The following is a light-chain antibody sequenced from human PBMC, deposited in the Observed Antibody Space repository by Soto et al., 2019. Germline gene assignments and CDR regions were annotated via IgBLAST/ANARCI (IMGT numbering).Light chain of an antibody. CDR3: CSYASSSTYV. CDR1: SSDVGSYNL. J-gene: IGLJ1*01. V-gene: IGLV2-23*01. CDR2: EGT. Sequence: VLTQPSSVSGSPGQSITISCTGTSSDVGSYNLVSWYQQHPGKAPKLMIYEGTKRPSGVSDRFSGSRSGNTASLTISGLQAEDEADYYCCSYASSSTYVFGTGTKVTVL.